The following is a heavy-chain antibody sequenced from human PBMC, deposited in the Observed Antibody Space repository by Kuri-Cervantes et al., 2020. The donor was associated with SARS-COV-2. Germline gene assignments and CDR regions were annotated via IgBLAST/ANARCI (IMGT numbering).Heavy chain of an antibody. D-gene: IGHD1-26*01. V-gene: IGHV3-11*03. J-gene: IGHJ4*02. CDR3: AVIQNSGSYSTRSSYFDY. Sequence: GESLKISCAASGFTFSDYYMSWIRQAPGKGLEWVSYISSSSSYTNYADSVKGRFTISRDNAKNSLYLQMNNLRAEDTAVYYCAVIQNSGSYSTRSSYFDYWGQGTLVTVSS. CDR1: GFTFSDYY. CDR2: ISSSSSYT.